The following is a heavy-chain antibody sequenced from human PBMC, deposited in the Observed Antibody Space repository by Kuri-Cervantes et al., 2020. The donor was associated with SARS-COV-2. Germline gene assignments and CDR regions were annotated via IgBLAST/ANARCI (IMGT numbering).Heavy chain of an antibody. V-gene: IGHV5-51*01. CDR1: GYSFTSYW. CDR3: ARGPPIITPRTIVKHEYFQH. Sequence: GGSLRLSCKGSGYSFTSYWIGWVRQMPGKGLEWMGIIYPGDSDTRYSPSFQGQVTISADKSISTAYLQWSSLRSEDTAVYYCARGPPIITPRTIVKHEYFQHWGQGTLVTVSS. J-gene: IGHJ1*01. CDR2: IYPGDSDT. D-gene: IGHD4-23*01.